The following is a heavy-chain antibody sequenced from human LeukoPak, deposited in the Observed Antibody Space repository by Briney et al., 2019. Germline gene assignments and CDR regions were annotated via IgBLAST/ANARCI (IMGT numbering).Heavy chain of an antibody. CDR1: GGSISSSNW. CDR3: ARRDSSRWREGSFDI. Sequence: SETLSLTRAVSGGSISSSNWWSWVRQPPGKGLEWIGEIYHSGSTNYNPSLKSRVTISVVKSKNQFSLKLNSVTTADTAVYYCARRDSSRWREGSFDIWGQGTMVTVSS. CDR2: IYHSGST. J-gene: IGHJ3*02. V-gene: IGHV4-4*02. D-gene: IGHD2-2*01.